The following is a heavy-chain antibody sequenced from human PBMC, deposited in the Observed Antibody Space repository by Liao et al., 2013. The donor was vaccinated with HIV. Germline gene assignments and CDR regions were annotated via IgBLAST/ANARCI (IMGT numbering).Heavy chain of an antibody. Sequence: QVQLQESGPGLVKPSETLSLTCTVSGGSISSYYWSWIRQPPGKGLEWIGYIYYSGSTNYNPSLKSRVTISVDTSKNQFSLNLSSVTAADTAVYYCARAGXWPRSYYYMDVWGKGTTVTVSS. CDR3: ARAGXWPRSYYYMDV. CDR1: GGSISSYY. CDR2: IYYSGST. V-gene: IGHV4-59*12. J-gene: IGHJ6*03. D-gene: IGHD5-24*01.